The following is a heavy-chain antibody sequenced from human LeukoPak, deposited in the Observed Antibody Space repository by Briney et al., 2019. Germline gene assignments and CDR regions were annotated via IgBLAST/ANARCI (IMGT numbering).Heavy chain of an antibody. CDR3: AREAGHTLRYYYVDV. V-gene: IGHV4-61*02. CDR2: IYTSGST. CDR1: GGSISSGSYY. D-gene: IGHD6-13*01. Sequence: PPETLSLTCTASGGSISSGSYYWSWIRQPAGKGLEWIGRIYTSGSTNYNPSLKSRVTMSVDTSKNQFSLKLSSVTAADTAVYYCAREAGHTLRYYYVDVWGKGTTVTISS. J-gene: IGHJ6*03.